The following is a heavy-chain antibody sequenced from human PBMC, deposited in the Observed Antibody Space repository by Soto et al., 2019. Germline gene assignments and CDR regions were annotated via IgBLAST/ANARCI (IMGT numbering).Heavy chain of an antibody. CDR1: EYIFTNYY. Sequence: QVQLVQSGAEVMKPGASVKVPCRASEYIFTNYYIHWVRQAPGQGLEWMGVINPKSVSANYAQKFQGRLTMSGDTSTTTVYMELSSLTSDDTAVYYCARAAAAGNGRRVDVWGQGTTVTVSS. V-gene: IGHV1-46*01. CDR2: INPKSVSA. J-gene: IGHJ6*02. D-gene: IGHD6-13*01. CDR3: ARAAAAGNGRRVDV.